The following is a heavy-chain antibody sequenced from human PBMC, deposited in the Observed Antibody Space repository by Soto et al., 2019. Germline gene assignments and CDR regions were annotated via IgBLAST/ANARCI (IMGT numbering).Heavy chain of an antibody. Sequence: QITLNESGPTVVRPTETLTLTCRFSGFSLTTSGVGVGWIRQSPGKAPEWLALIYWDDDKRYSASLKSRLTITTDTSKNQVVLTVSDLDPTDTATYYCAHRVLRTVFGLVTTTAIHFDLWGQGTPVAVSS. CDR1: GFSLTTSGVG. J-gene: IGHJ4*02. D-gene: IGHD3-3*01. V-gene: IGHV2-5*02. CDR2: IYWDDDK. CDR3: AHRVLRTVFGLVTTTAIHFDL.